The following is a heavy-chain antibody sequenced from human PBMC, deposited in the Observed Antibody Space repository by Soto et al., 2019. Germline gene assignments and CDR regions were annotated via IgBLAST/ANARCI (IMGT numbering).Heavy chain of an antibody. J-gene: IGHJ4*02. CDR3: ANGGWSLDN. CDR1: GGSMSSYY. D-gene: IGHD6-19*01. CDR2: IYYSGNT. Sequence: SETLSLTCSVSGGSMSSYYWSWIRQPPGKGLEWIGYIYYSGNTNYNPSLKSRVTISVDTSKNQFSLKLTSVTAADTAVYYCANGGWSLDNWGQGTLVTVSS. V-gene: IGHV4-59*01.